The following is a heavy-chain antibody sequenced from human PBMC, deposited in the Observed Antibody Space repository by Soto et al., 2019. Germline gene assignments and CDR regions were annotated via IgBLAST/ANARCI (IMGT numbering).Heavy chain of an antibody. J-gene: IGHJ6*02. CDR2: IKPLSGTA. V-gene: IGHV1-69*13. CDR1: GGSFISYA. Sequence: ASVKVSCKASGGSFISYAFTWVRQAPGQGLEWMGGIKPLSGTANYAQKFQGRVTITVDESTRTVNMELSSLRSEDTAIYYCATEENSHGGMDVWRQGTTVTVSS. CDR3: ATEENSHGGMDV.